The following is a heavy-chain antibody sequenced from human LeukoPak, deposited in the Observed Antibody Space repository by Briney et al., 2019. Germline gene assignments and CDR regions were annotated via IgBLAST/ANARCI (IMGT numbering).Heavy chain of an antibody. CDR1: GYTFTSYG. CDR2: ISAYNGNT. CDR3: ARAYYDFWSGYYGY. Sequence: ASVKVSCKASGYTFTSYGISWVRQAPGQGLERMGWISAYNGNTNYAQKLQGRVTMTTDTSTSTAYMELRSLRSDDTAVYYCARAYYDFWSGYYGYWGQGTLVTVSS. D-gene: IGHD3-3*01. J-gene: IGHJ4*02. V-gene: IGHV1-18*01.